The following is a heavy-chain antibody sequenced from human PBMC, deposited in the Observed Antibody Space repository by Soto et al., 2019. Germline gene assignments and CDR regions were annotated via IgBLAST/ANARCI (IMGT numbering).Heavy chain of an antibody. CDR3: ARGTTTSAFSAMDV. CDR2: ISYDGSNK. Sequence: QVQLVESGGGVVQPGRSLRLSCAASGFTFSNNAMDWVRQAPGKGLESVAVISYDGSNKYITESVKGRFTISRDNSKNTLFLQMNSLRAEDTAVYYCARGTTTSAFSAMDVWGQGTTVTVSS. V-gene: IGHV3-30-3*01. J-gene: IGHJ6*02. D-gene: IGHD1-1*01. CDR1: GFTFSNNA.